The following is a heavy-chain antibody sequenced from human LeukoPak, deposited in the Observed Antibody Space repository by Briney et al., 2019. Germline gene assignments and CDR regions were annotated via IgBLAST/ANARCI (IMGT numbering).Heavy chain of an antibody. CDR2: IRSKANSYAT. Sequence: PGGSLKLSCAASGFTFSGSAMHWARQASGKGLEWVGRIRSKANSYATAYAASVKGRFTISRDDSKNTAYLQMNSLKTEDTAVYYCIEMVRGVMSVYWGQGTLVTVSS. CDR3: IEMVRGVMSVY. CDR1: GFTFSGSA. D-gene: IGHD3-10*01. V-gene: IGHV3-73*01. J-gene: IGHJ4*02.